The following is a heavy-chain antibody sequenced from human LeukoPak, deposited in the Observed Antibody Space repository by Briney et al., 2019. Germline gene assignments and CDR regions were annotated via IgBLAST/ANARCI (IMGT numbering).Heavy chain of an antibody. CDR2: IYTSGST. D-gene: IGHD6-19*01. J-gene: IGHJ4*02. CDR3: ARFIAVAGQFPMAPYFDY. Sequence: PSQTLSLTCTVSGGSISSGSYYWSWIRQPAGKGLEWIGRIYTSGSTNYNPSLKSRVTISVDTSKNQFSLKLSSVTAADTAVYYCARFIAVAGQFPMAPYFDYWGQGTLVTVSS. V-gene: IGHV4-61*02. CDR1: GGSISSGSYY.